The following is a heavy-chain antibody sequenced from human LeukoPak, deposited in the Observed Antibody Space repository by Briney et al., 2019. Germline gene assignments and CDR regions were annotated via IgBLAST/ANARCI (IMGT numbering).Heavy chain of an antibody. V-gene: IGHV3-30*03. Sequence: GGSLRLSCAASGFTFSSYAMHWVRQAPGKGLEWVAVILHDGSNKQYADSVKGRFTISRDNSKNTLYLQINSLRAEDTAVYYCATLSGDSHGYDYWGQGTLVTVS. D-gene: IGHD5-18*01. J-gene: IGHJ4*02. CDR3: ATLSGDSHGYDY. CDR1: GFTFSSYA. CDR2: ILHDGSNK.